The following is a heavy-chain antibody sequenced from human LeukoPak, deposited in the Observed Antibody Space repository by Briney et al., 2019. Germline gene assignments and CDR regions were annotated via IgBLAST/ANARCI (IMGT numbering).Heavy chain of an antibody. CDR1: GYTFTSYD. D-gene: IGHD6-13*01. Sequence: ASVKVSCKASGYTFTSYDISWVRQAPRQGLEWVGWISTYNGNTNYAQKLQGRVTMTTDTSTSTAYMELRSLRSDDTAVYYCARDLAAAGTLYYGMDVWGQGTTVTVSS. J-gene: IGHJ6*02. V-gene: IGHV1-18*01. CDR2: ISTYNGNT. CDR3: ARDLAAAGTLYYGMDV.